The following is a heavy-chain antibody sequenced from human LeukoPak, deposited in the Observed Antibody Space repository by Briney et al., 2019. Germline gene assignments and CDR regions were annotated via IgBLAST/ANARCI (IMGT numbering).Heavy chain of an antibody. J-gene: IGHJ4*02. CDR1: GGTFSSYA. D-gene: IGHD3-9*01. V-gene: IGHV1-69*05. CDR3: ATGYDNTFDY. CDR2: IIPIFGTA. Sequence: SVKVSCKACGGTFSSYAISWVRQAPGQGLEWMGGIIPIFGTANYAQKFQGRVTITTDESTSTAYMELSSLRSEDTAVYYCATGYDNTFDYWGQGTLVTVPS.